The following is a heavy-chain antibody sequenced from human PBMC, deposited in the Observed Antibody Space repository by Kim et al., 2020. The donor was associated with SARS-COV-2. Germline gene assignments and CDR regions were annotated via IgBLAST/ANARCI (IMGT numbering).Heavy chain of an antibody. J-gene: IGHJ4*02. CDR3: ARDRASAVLHLDF. CDR1: GFSFSTYA. V-gene: IGHV3-30*03. D-gene: IGHD1-26*01. CDR2: LSYDGTNK. Sequence: GGSLRLSCAASGFSFSTYAMHWVRQAPGKGLEWVAVLSYDGTNKYYADSVKGRFTISRDTSKNTLFLQVNSLRPEDTALYYCARDRASAVLHLDFWGQGTLVTVSS.